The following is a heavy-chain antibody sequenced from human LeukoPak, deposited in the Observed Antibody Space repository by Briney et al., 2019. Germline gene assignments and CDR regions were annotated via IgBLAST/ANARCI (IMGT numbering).Heavy chain of an antibody. CDR2: ISAHNGNT. Sequence: ASVKVSCKASGYTFTSYGISWVRQAPGQGLEWMGWISAHNGNTNYAQKLQGRVTMTTDTSTSTAYMELRSLRSDDTAVYYCARDYYDSSGYYYWFDPWGQGTLVTVS. CDR3: ARDYYDSSGYYYWFDP. J-gene: IGHJ5*02. CDR1: GYTFTSYG. V-gene: IGHV1-18*01. D-gene: IGHD3-22*01.